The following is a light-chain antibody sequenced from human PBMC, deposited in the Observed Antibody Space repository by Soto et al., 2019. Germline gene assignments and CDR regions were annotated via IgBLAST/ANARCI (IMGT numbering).Light chain of an antibody. CDR1: QSISSW. Sequence: DIQMTQSPSTLSASVGDRVTITCRASQSISSWLSWYQQKPGKAPKLLIYKASSLESEVPSRLRGSGSWTEFTLTISSLQPDNFATYYCQQYNSHYFTFDQGTKVEIK. CDR3: QQYNSHYFT. J-gene: IGKJ1*01. V-gene: IGKV1-5*03. CDR2: KAS.